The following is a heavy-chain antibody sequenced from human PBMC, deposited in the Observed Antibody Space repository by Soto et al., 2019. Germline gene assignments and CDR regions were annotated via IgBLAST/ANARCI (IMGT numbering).Heavy chain of an antibody. D-gene: IGHD2-2*01. CDR3: ARDRIVVVPAARYYYYYGMDV. V-gene: IGHV3-30-3*01. CDR1: GFTFSSYA. Sequence: PGGSLRLSCAASGFTFSSYAMHWVRQAPGKGLEWVAVISYDGSNKYYADSVKGRFTISRDNAKNSLYLQMNSLRAEDTAVYYCARDRIVVVPAARYYYYYGMDVWGQGTTVTVSS. CDR2: ISYDGSNK. J-gene: IGHJ6*02.